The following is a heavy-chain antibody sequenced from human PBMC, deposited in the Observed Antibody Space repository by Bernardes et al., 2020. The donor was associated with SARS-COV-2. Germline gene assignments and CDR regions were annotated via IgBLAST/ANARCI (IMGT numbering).Heavy chain of an antibody. CDR2: ISYDGRNK. V-gene: IGHV3-30*18. J-gene: IGHJ6*02. Sequence: GGSLRLSCAASGFSFSSYGMHWVRQAPGKGLEWVAVISYDGRNKYYADSVKGRFTISRDNSKNMLYMQMNNLRAEDTAVYYCAKEAVAVYYYYYGMDVWGQGTTVTVSS. CDR1: GFSFSSYG. CDR3: AKEAVAVYYYYYGMDV. D-gene: IGHD6-19*01.